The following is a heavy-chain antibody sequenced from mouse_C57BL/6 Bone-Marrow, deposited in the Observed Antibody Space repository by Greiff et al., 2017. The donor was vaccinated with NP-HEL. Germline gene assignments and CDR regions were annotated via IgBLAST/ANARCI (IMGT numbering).Heavy chain of an antibody. D-gene: IGHD2-3*01. Sequence: QVQLQQPGAELVLPGASVKLSCKASGYTFTSYWMHWVKQRPGQGLEWIGEIDPSDSYTNYNQKFKGKSTLTVDKSSSTAYMQLSSLTSEDAAVYYYARDGYYAMDYWGQGTSVTVSS. CDR3: ARDGYYAMDY. CDR2: IDPSDSYT. J-gene: IGHJ4*01. V-gene: IGHV1-69*01. CDR1: GYTFTSYW.